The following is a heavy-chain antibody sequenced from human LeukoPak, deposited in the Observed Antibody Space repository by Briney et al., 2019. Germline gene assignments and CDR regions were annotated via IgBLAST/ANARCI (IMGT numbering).Heavy chain of an antibody. Sequence: SETLSLTCAVSGGSISSGDYYWSWIRQPPGKGLEWIGYIYYSGSTYYNPSLKSRVTISVDTSKNQFSLKLSSVTAADTAVYYCARGSSTSCWAFGYWGQGTLVTVSS. J-gene: IGHJ4*02. CDR2: IYYSGST. CDR1: GGSISSGDYY. V-gene: IGHV4-30-4*01. CDR3: ARGSSTSCWAFGY. D-gene: IGHD2-2*01.